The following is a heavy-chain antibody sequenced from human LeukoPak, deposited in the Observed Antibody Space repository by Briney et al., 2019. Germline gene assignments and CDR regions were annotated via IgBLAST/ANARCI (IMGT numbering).Heavy chain of an antibody. CDR3: ARRDCSSSSCHYYYYYMDV. J-gene: IGHJ6*02. CDR1: GYTFTNFD. CDR2: ITTYNGNT. V-gene: IGHV1-18*01. D-gene: IGHD2-2*01. Sequence: ASVKVSCKASGYTFTNFDINWVRQAPGQGLEWMGWITTYNGNTNYAQKVQGRVTMTTDTSTSTAYMELRSLTSDDTAVYYCARRDCSSSSCHYYYYYMDVWGQGTTVTVSS.